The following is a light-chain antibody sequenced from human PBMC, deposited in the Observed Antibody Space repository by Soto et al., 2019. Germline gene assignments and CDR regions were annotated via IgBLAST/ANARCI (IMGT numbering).Light chain of an antibody. Sequence: EIVLTQSPATLSLSPGERATLSCRASQSVSSYLAWYQQKPGQAPRLLIYDASNRATGIPARFSGSGSGTDFTLTISSLAPEDFAVYYCQHRSNWPPVTFGPGTIVDIK. CDR1: QSVSSY. CDR2: DAS. J-gene: IGKJ3*01. CDR3: QHRSNWPPVT. V-gene: IGKV3-11*01.